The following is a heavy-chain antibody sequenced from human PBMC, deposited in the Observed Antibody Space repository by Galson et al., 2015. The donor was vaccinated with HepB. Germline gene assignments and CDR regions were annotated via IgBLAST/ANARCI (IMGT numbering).Heavy chain of an antibody. D-gene: IGHD6-19*01. CDR2: ITPSGDNT. CDR1: GFTFSYYA. J-gene: IGHJ4*02. Sequence: SLRLSCAASGFTFSYYAMTWVRQAPGKGLEWISAITPSGDNTYSADSLKGRVIISRDNSRNTLFLQMNSLRADDTAIYFCAKVFPEKTDGWYRQALYYFDSWGQGTRVTVSS. CDR3: AKVFPEKTDGWYRQALYYFDS. V-gene: IGHV3-23*01.